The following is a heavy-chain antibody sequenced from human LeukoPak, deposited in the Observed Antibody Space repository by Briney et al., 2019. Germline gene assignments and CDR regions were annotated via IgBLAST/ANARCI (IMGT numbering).Heavy chain of an antibody. CDR2: INPSGGSI. D-gene: IGHD3-10*01. J-gene: IGHJ3*02. CDR3: ARGSVLLQEGDDAFDI. Sequence: GASVKVSCKASGYTFTSYYMHWVRQAPGQGLEWMGIINPSGGSISYAQKFQGRVTMTRDMSTSTVYMELSSLRSEDTAVYYCARGSVLLQEGDDAFDIWGQGTMVTVSS. V-gene: IGHV1-46*01. CDR1: GYTFTSYY.